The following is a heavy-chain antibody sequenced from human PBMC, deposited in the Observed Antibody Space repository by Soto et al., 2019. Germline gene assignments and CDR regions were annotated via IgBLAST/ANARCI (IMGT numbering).Heavy chain of an antibody. Sequence: GASVKVSCKASGYTFTGYYMHWVRQAPGQGLEWMGWINPNSGGTNYAQKFQGWVTMTRDTSTSTAYMELSSLRSDDTAVYYCAGSIAAASDYYYYGMDVWGQGTTVTVSS. CDR1: GYTFTGYY. J-gene: IGHJ6*02. CDR2: INPNSGGT. CDR3: AGSIAAASDYYYYGMDV. D-gene: IGHD6-13*01. V-gene: IGHV1-2*04.